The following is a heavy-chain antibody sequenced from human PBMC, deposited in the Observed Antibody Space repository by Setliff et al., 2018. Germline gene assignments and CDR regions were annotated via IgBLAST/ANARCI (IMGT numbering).Heavy chain of an antibody. CDR3: ARGLVDERTAYPYAEYFQY. J-gene: IGHJ4*01. D-gene: IGHD3-16*01. CDR2: MSPNSGNT. Sequence: ASVKVSCKASGYAFTSYDINWVRQATGQGLEWMGWMSPNSGNTGYAQKFQGRVTMTRNTSISTAYMELSSLRSEDTAVYYCARGLVDERTAYPYAEYFQYWGDGTLVTVSS. V-gene: IGHV1-8*01. CDR1: GYAFTSYD.